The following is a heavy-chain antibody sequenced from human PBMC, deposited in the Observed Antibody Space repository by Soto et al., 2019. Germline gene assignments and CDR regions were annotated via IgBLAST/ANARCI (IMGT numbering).Heavy chain of an antibody. V-gene: IGHV4-30-4*01. CDR3: AGVGSFCSVPPGGERIGADL. CDR1: GGSISSGDYY. J-gene: IGHJ4*02. CDR2: MFYVGAT. Sequence: PSETLSLTCSVFGGSISSGDYYWSWIRQPPGKGLEWIGYMFYVGATYYNPSLKSRVTISVDTSKNQFSLKLNSVTAADTAVYQCAGVGSFCSVPPGGERIGADLGGGETLV. D-gene: IGHD3-3*01.